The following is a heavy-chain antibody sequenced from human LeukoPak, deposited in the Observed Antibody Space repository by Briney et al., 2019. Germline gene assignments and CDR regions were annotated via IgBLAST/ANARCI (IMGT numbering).Heavy chain of an antibody. V-gene: IGHV1-18*01. CDR3: ARVGSGAYYYYYGMDV. D-gene: IGHD2-15*01. CDR2: ISAYNGNT. J-gene: IGHJ6*02. Sequence: ASVKVSCKASGYTFTSYGISWVRQAPGQGLEWMGWISAYNGNTNYAQKLQGRVTMTTDTSTSTAYMELRSLRSDDTAVYYCARVGSGAYYYYYGMDVWGQGTTVTASS. CDR1: GYTFTSYG.